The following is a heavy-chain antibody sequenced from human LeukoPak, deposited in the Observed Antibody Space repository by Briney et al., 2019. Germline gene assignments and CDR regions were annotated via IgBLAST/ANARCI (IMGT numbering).Heavy chain of an antibody. V-gene: IGHV3-7*05. CDR3: ARYYDFWSSIDY. CDR1: GFSFSSHW. CDR2: IKQDGSEK. D-gene: IGHD3-3*01. Sequence: GGSLRLSCAASGFSFSSHWMFRVRQAPGRGLEWVANIKQDGSEKYYVDSVKGRFTISRDNAKNSLYLRMNSLRAEDTAIYYCARYYDFWSSIDYWGQGTLVTVSS. J-gene: IGHJ4*02.